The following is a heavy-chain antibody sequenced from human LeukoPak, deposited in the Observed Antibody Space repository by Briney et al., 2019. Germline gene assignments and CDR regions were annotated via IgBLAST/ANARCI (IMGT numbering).Heavy chain of an antibody. V-gene: IGHV4-59*08. Sequence: PSETLSLTCTVSGGSISSYYWSWIRQPPGKGLEWIGYIYYSGSTYYNPSLKSRVTISVDTSKNQFSLKLSSVTAADTAVYYCARHRHGSSWYPYYFDYWGQGTLVTVSS. J-gene: IGHJ4*02. D-gene: IGHD6-13*01. CDR1: GGSISSYY. CDR3: ARHRHGSSWYPYYFDY. CDR2: IYYSGST.